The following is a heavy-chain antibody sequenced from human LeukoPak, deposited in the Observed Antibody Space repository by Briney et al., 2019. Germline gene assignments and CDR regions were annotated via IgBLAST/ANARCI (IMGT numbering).Heavy chain of an antibody. Sequence: PGGSLRLSCAASGFTFSSYWMSWVRQAPGKGLEWVANMERDGSEKNYVDSIKGRFTISRDNAANSLYLQMSSLRVEDTAVYYCARDGGIIRFGGQDVWGQGTTVIVS. D-gene: IGHD3-16*01. J-gene: IGHJ6*02. CDR2: MERDGSEK. CDR1: GFTFSSYW. CDR3: ARDGGIIRFGGQDV. V-gene: IGHV3-7*01.